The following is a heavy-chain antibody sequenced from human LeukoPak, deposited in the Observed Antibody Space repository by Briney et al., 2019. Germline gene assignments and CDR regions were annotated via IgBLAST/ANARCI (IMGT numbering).Heavy chain of an antibody. Sequence: PSETLSLTCTVPGVSIRNYYWSWIRQSPGKGLEWIGYIYYSGSTNYNPSLTSRVTISVDMSKSQFSLKLTSVTAADTAMYYCARGQTQCMDYWGQGTLVTVSS. CDR1: GVSIRNYY. D-gene: IGHD2-8*01. CDR3: ARGQTQCMDY. CDR2: IYYSGST. J-gene: IGHJ4*02. V-gene: IGHV4-59*01.